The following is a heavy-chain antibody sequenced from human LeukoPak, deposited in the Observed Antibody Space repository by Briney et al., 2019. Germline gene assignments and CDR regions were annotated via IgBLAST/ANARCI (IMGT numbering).Heavy chain of an antibody. J-gene: IGHJ4*02. Sequence: ASVKVSCKASGYTFTGYYMHWVRQAPGRGLEWMGWISAYNGNTNYAQKLQGRVTMTTDTSTSTAYMELRSLRSDDTAVYYCARDTKYSYGERDFDYWGQGTLVTVSS. D-gene: IGHD5-18*01. CDR2: ISAYNGNT. CDR3: ARDTKYSYGERDFDY. V-gene: IGHV1-18*04. CDR1: GYTFTGYY.